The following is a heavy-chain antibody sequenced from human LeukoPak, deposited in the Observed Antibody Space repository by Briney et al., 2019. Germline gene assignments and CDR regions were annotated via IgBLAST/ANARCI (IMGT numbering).Heavy chain of an antibody. V-gene: IGHV3-48*02. J-gene: IGHJ3*02. Sequence: GGSLRLSCAASGFTFSSYSMNWVRQAPGKGLEWVSYISSSTNNIYYLDSVKGRFTISRDNAQNSLYLQMNSLRDEDTAIYYCASSGRDYYGSGSYDVFDIWGQGTMVTVSS. CDR3: ASSGRDYYGSGSYDVFDI. D-gene: IGHD3-10*01. CDR2: ISSSTNNI. CDR1: GFTFSSYS.